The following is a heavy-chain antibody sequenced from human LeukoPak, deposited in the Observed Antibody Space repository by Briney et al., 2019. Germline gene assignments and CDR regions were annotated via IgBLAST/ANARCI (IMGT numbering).Heavy chain of an antibody. CDR1: GFTFSSYG. V-gene: IGHV3-30*02. CDR2: IRYDGSNK. CDR3: AKDRYSSSWTTPLGYYFDY. D-gene: IGHD6-13*01. J-gene: IGHJ4*02. Sequence: PGGSLRLSCAASGFTFSSYGMHWVRQAPGKGLEWVAFIRYDGSNKYYADSVKGRFTISRDNSKNTLYLQMNSLRAEDTAVYYCAKDRYSSSWTTPLGYYFDYWGQGTLVTVSS.